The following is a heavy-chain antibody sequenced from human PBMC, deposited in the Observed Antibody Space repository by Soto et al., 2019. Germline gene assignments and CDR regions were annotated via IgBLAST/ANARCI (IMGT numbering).Heavy chain of an antibody. CDR3: ALDPLGYGYGFVRSSSQLDV. V-gene: IGHV3-53*01. CDR2: IYSEGTT. D-gene: IGHD5-18*01. CDR1: GLTVSSNY. Sequence: GGSLRLSCAASGLTVSSNYMSWVRQAPVKGLERVSVIYSEGTTYYADSVKGRFTVSRDNSKNTLYLQMNSLRVEDTAVYYRALDPLGYGYGFVRSSSQLDVSGQGTTLTYSS. J-gene: IGHJ6*02.